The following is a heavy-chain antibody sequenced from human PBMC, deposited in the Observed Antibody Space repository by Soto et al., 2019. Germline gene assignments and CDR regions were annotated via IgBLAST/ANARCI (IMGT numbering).Heavy chain of an antibody. Sequence: PGGSLRLSCAASGFTFSDYYMSWIRQAPGKGLEWVSYISSSSSYTNYADSVKGRFTISRDNAKNSLYLQMNSLRAEDTAVYYCARDSSGWKFYYYGMDVWGQGTTVTVSS. CDR2: ISSSSSYT. D-gene: IGHD6-19*01. CDR1: GFTFSDYY. V-gene: IGHV3-11*05. J-gene: IGHJ6*02. CDR3: ARDSSGWKFYYYGMDV.